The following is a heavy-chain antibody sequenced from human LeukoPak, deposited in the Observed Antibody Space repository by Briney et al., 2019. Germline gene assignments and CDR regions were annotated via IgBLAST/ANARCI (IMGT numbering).Heavy chain of an antibody. J-gene: IGHJ4*02. Sequence: ASVKVSCKASGGTFSSYAISRVRQAPGQGLEWMGGIIPIFGTANYAQKFQGRVTITADESTSTAYMELSSLRSEDTAVYYCARGGQIVWFGEFYFDYWGQGTLVTVSS. CDR1: GGTFSSYA. CDR3: ARGGQIVWFGEFYFDY. V-gene: IGHV1-69*01. D-gene: IGHD3-10*01. CDR2: IIPIFGTA.